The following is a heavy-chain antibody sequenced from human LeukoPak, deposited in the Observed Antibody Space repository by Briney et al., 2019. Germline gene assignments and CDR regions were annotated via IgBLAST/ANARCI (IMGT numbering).Heavy chain of an antibody. CDR1: GGSISSGDFY. J-gene: IGHJ5*02. Sequence: SETLSLTCIVSGGSISSGDFYWSWIRQPPGKGLEWIGYFFYSGSTYYNPSLKSRVTISVDTSKNQFSLKLSSVTAADTAVYYCARGGSRLLGLRFLEWLFFWFDPWGQGTLVTVSS. V-gene: IGHV4-30-4*01. CDR3: ARGGSRLLGLRFLEWLFFWFDP. CDR2: FFYSGST. D-gene: IGHD3-3*01.